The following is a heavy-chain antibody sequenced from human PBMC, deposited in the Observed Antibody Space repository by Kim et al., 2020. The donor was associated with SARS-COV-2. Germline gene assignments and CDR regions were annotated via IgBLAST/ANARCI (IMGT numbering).Heavy chain of an antibody. V-gene: IGHV3-64D*06. CDR3: VKDEAVRGVRPGVRFDP. Sequence: GGSLRLSCSASGFTFSSYAMHWVRQAPGKGLEYVSAISSNGGSTYYADSVKGRFTISRDNSKNTLYLQMSSLRAEDTAVYYCVKDEAVRGVRPGVRFDPWGQGTLVTVSS. CDR1: GFTFSSYA. D-gene: IGHD3-10*01. CDR2: ISSNGGST. J-gene: IGHJ5*02.